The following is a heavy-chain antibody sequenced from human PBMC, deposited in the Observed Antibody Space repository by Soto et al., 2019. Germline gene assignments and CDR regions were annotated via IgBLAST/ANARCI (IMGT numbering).Heavy chain of an antibody. CDR2: IYYSGST. CDR3: ARRLYYDSSGFEGGGMDV. Sequence: SETLSLTCAVSGGSISSSSYYWGWIRQPPGKGLEWIGSIYYSGSTYYNPSLKSRVTISVDTSKNQFSLKLSSVTAADTALYYCARRLYYDSSGFEGGGMDVWGQGTTVTVSS. V-gene: IGHV4-39*01. D-gene: IGHD3-22*01. CDR1: GGSISSSSYY. J-gene: IGHJ6*02.